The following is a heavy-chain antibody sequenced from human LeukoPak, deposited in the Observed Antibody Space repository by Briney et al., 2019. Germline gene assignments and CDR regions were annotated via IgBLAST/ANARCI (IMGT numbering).Heavy chain of an antibody. CDR3: ARAIVVVTADFDY. D-gene: IGHD2-21*02. CDR2: INAGNGNT. J-gene: IGHJ4*02. V-gene: IGHV1-3*01. Sequence: GASVKVSCKASGYTFTSYAMHRVRQAPGQRLEWMGWINAGNGNTKYSQKFQGRDTITRDTSASTAYMELSSLRSEDTAVYYCARAIVVVTADFDYWGQGTLVTVSS. CDR1: GYTFTSYA.